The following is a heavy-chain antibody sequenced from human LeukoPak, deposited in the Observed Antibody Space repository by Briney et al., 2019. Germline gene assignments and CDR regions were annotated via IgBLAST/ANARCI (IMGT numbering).Heavy chain of an antibody. Sequence: GGSLRLSCAASGFTFSDYYMSWIRQAPGKGLEWVSAISGSGGSTYYADSVKGRFTISRDNSKNTLYLQMNSLRAEDTAVYYCADLRSLDYWGQGTLVTVSS. J-gene: IGHJ4*02. CDR1: GFTFSDYY. CDR2: ISGSGGST. D-gene: IGHD3-16*01. V-gene: IGHV3-23*01. CDR3: ADLRSLDY.